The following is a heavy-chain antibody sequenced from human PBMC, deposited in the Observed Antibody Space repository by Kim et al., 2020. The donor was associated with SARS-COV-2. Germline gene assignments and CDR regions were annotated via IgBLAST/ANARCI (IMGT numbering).Heavy chain of an antibody. CDR2: ISWNSGGI. D-gene: IGHD3-10*01. J-gene: IGHJ6*02. CDR3: AKDMVRGVNYYYGMDV. CDR1: GFTFGDYA. V-gene: IGHV3-9*01. Sequence: GGSLRLSCAASGFTFGDYAMHWVRQAPGKGLEWVSGISWNSGGIGYADSVKGRFTISRDNAKNSLYLQMNSLRAEDTALYYCAKDMVRGVNYYYGMDVWGQGTTVTVSS.